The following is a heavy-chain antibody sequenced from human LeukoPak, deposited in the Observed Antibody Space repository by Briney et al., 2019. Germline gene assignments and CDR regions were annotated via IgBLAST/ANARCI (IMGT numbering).Heavy chain of an antibody. J-gene: IGHJ3*02. CDR1: EFTFSNYW. V-gene: IGHV3-74*01. D-gene: IGHD3-3*01. CDR2: INPDGSST. Sequence: PGGSLRLSCAASEFTFSNYWMHWVRQAPGKGLVWVSRINPDGSSTRYADSVNGRFTISRDNAKNTLYLQMNSLRDEDMALYYCAKGYDFWSGLDAFDIWGQGTMVTVSS. CDR3: AKGYDFWSGLDAFDI.